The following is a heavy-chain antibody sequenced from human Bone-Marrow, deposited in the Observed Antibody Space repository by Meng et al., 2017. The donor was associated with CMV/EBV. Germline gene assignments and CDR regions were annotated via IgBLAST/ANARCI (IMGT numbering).Heavy chain of an antibody. V-gene: IGHV1-2*02. D-gene: IGHD3-3*01. CDR2: INPNSGGT. CDR1: GYTFTGYY. CDR3: AREGITNFGVVISRLDIDF. J-gene: IGHJ4*01. Sequence: ASVKVSCKASGYTFTGYYMRWVRQAPGQGLEWMGWINPNSGGTNYAQKFQGRVTITADKSTSTAYMELGSLRSEDTAVYYCAREGITNFGVVISRLDIDFWGQGTLVTVSS.